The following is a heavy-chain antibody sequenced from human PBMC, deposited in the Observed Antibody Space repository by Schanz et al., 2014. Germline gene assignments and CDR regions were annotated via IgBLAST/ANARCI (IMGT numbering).Heavy chain of an antibody. CDR3: ARANCRRKINFDY. CDR1: GFTFSSYG. Sequence: QVQLVESGGGVVQPGRSLRLSCAASGFTFSSYGMHWVRQAPGKGLEWVAAMSYDGSIKYYGDSVKGRFTISRDNSKNTLYLQMNSRRAEDTAVYYCARANCRRKINFDYWGRGTLVTVSS. V-gene: IGHV3-33*01. J-gene: IGHJ4*02. D-gene: IGHD2-21*01. CDR2: MSYDGSIK.